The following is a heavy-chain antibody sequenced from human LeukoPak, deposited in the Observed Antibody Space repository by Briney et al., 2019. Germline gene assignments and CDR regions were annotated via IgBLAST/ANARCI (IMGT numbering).Heavy chain of an antibody. Sequence: GASVKVSCKASGYTFASYDINWVRQATGQGPEWMGWMNPSSGNTGYAQKFQGRVTMTRNTSISTAYVELTSLRSEDTAVYYCARASLRDSSGTPSDYWGQGTLVTVSS. D-gene: IGHD3-22*01. CDR2: MNPSSGNT. CDR1: GYTFASYD. CDR3: ARASLRDSSGTPSDY. J-gene: IGHJ4*02. V-gene: IGHV1-8*01.